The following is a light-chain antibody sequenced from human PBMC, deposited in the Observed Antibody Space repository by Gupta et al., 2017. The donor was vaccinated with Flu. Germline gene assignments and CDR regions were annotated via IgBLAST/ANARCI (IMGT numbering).Light chain of an antibody. CDR2: DNY. CDR3: GTWDNRLSAT. V-gene: IGLV1-51*01. J-gene: IGLJ3*02. Sequence: QYLLTHPPSVYAVPGQELTIPCSECNYSIGSNDVSGYQQLPGAAPKLLIYDNYKRPAGIPDRFSGSKCGTAATLSITGLQTGDEGVDYCGTWDNRLSATFGGGMKLTVL. CDR1: NYSIGSND.